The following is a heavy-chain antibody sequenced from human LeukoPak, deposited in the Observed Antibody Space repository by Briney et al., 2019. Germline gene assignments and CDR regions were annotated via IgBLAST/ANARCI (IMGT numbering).Heavy chain of an antibody. D-gene: IGHD3-10*01. J-gene: IGHJ4*02. CDR1: GFTVSSNY. Sequence: GGSLRLSCAASGFTVSSNYMSWVRQAPGKGLEWVSVIYSGGSTYYADSVKGRFTISRDNSKNTLYLQMNSLRAEDTAVYYCARERVVRGVISAFDYRGQGTLVTVSS. CDR3: ARERVVRGVISAFDY. CDR2: IYSGGST. V-gene: IGHV3-66*01.